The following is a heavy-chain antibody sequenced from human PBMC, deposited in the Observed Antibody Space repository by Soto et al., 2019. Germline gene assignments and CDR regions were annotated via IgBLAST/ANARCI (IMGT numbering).Heavy chain of an antibody. D-gene: IGHD3-10*01. Sequence: QVQLVESGGGVVQPGRSLRVSCAASGFTFSIYAMHWVRQAPGTGLEWVAVISYDGTKTYYADSVKGRFTISRDNSKKTVYLQMNRLRDDDAAAYYCAKDRGPRRPWLRDPVDYWGQGTLVTVSP. J-gene: IGHJ4*02. CDR1: GFTFSIYA. CDR2: ISYDGTKT. V-gene: IGHV3-30*18. CDR3: AKDRGPRRPWLRDPVDY.